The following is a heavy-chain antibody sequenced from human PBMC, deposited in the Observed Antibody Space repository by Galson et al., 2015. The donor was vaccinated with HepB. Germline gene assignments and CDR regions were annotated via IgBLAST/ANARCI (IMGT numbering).Heavy chain of an antibody. D-gene: IGHD5-12*01. CDR3: ARHFSYDLHIPYYYDYGMDD. CDR2: IDPSDSYT. V-gene: IGHV5-10-1*01. CDR1: GYSFTSYW. J-gene: IGHJ6*02. Sequence: QSGAEVKKPGESLRISCKGSGYSFTSYWISWVRQMPGKGLEWMGRIDPSDSYTNYSPSFQGYVTISADKSISTAYLQWSSLKASDTAMYYCARHFSYDLHIPYYYDYGMDDCGQGTTVTVSS.